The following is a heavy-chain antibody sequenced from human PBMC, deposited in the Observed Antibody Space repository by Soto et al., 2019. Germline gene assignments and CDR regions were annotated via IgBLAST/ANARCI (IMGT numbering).Heavy chain of an antibody. V-gene: IGHV3-48*03. CDR3: ARAQLRYCSSTSCYTH. CDR2: ISSSGSTI. D-gene: IGHD2-2*02. CDR1: GFTFSSYE. Sequence: GGSLRLSCAASGFTFSSYEMNWVRQAPGKGLEWVSYISSSGSTIYCADSVKGRFTISRDNAKNSLYLQMNSLRAEDTAVYYCARAQLRYCSSTSCYTHWGQGTLVTVSS. J-gene: IGHJ4*02.